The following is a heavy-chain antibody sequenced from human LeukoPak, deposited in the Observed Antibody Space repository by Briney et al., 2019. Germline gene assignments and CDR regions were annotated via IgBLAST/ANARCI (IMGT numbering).Heavy chain of an antibody. V-gene: IGHV4-39*01. J-gene: IGHJ4*02. CDR3: ATLPAYYYDSSGYYTRFDY. CDR2: IYYSGST. CDR1: GGSISSSSYY. D-gene: IGHD3-22*01. Sequence: SETLSLTCTVSGGSISSSSYYWGWIRQPPGKGLEWIGSIYYSGSTYYNPSLKSRVTISVDTSKNQFSLKLSSVTAADTAVYYCATLPAYYYDSSGYYTRFDYWGQGTLVTVSS.